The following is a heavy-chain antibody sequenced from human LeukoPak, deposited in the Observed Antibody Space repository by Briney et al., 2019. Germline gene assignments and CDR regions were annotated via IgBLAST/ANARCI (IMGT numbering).Heavy chain of an antibody. D-gene: IGHD1-26*01. CDR3: VKDGDDSGSYLVY. V-gene: IGHV3-30*02. J-gene: IGHJ4*01. CDR2: IPYDGNNK. Sequence: GGSLRLSCAASRFTFSSYGMHWVRQAPGKGLEWVAFIPYDGNNKYYADSVKGRFTISRENSKNTLYLQMNSLRAEDTAVYYCVKDGDDSGSYLVYWGQGTLVTVSS. CDR1: RFTFSSYG.